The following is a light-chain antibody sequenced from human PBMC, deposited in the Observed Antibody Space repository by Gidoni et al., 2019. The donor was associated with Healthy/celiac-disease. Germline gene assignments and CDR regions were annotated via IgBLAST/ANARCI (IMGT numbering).Light chain of an antibody. Sequence: QMTQSPSSLSASVGDRVTITCRASQSISSYLHWYQQKPGKAPKLLIYAASSLQSGVPSRFSGSGSGTDFTITISRLQHDDFAGYFCQRRYSTPRTFGQGTKVEIK. CDR1: QSISSY. J-gene: IGKJ1*01. CDR2: AAS. V-gene: IGKV1-39*01. CDR3: QRRYSTPRT.